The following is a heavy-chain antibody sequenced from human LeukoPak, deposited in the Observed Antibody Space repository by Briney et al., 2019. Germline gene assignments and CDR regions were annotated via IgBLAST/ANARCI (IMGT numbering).Heavy chain of an antibody. CDR2: ISSSSSTI. V-gene: IGHV3-11*04. D-gene: IGHD1-26*01. CDR1: GGSFSDYY. Sequence: PSETLSLTCAVYGGSFSDYYWSWVRQAPGKGLEWVSYISSSSSTINYADSVKGRFTISRDNAKNSLYLQMNSLRDEDTAVYYCARVAWWEWEPQRGSFDYWGQGTLVTVSS. J-gene: IGHJ4*02. CDR3: ARVAWWEWEPQRGSFDY.